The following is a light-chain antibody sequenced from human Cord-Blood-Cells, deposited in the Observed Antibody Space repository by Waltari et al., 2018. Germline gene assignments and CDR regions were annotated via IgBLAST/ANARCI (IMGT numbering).Light chain of an antibody. CDR1: SSDVGSYNL. J-gene: IGLJ3*02. V-gene: IGLV2-23*01. Sequence: QSALTQPASVSGSPGQSITISCTGTSSDVGSYNLVSWYQQHPGKAPKRRIYEASKRPSGVSNRFSRSKSGNTASLTISGRQAEDEADYYCCSYAGSSTPWVFGGGTKLTVL. CDR2: EAS. CDR3: CSYAGSSTPWV.